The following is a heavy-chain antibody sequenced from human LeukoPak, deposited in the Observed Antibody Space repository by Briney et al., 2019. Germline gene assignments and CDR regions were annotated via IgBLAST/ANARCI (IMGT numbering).Heavy chain of an antibody. CDR1: GFTVSSNY. CDR2: IYSGGTT. Sequence: GGSLRLSCAASGFTVSSNYMSWVRQAPGKGLEWVSVIYSGGTTYYADAVKGRFTISRDNSKNTLHLQMNSLRAEDTAVYYCARDQYSYAHAAHWGQGTLVTVSS. V-gene: IGHV3-66*01. J-gene: IGHJ4*02. CDR3: ARDQYSYAHAAH. D-gene: IGHD5-18*01.